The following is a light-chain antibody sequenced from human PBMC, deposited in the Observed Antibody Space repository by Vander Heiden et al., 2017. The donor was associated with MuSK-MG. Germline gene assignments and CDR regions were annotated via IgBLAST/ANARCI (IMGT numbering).Light chain of an antibody. CDR2: DVA. CDR3: QAGVT. CDR1: QSVGGVTSY. V-gene: IGKV3-11*01. J-gene: IGKJ4*01. Sequence: DIVLTQSPATLSLSPGARATLSCSASQSVGGVTSYFCWYQQKPGQPPRLLICDVANSATAIPARFSGGASGTDFTRTSSSLGTEDCVVDDCQAGVTFGGGTKVEIK.